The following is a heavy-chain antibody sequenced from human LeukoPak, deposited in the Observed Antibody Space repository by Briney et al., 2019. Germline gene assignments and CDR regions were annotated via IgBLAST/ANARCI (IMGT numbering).Heavy chain of an antibody. J-gene: IGHJ4*02. CDR2: VYTSGST. V-gene: IGHV4-61*02. D-gene: IGHD2-2*01. CDR3: ARARSIYKNIVVVPPASNLPFGY. Sequence: SQTLSLTCTVSGGSISSGSYCWSWIRQSAGKGLEWIGRVYTSGSTNYNPSLKSRVTISVDTPKNQFSLKLSSVTAADTAVYFCARARSIYKNIVVVPPASNLPFGYWGQGTLVTVSS. CDR1: GGSISSGSYC.